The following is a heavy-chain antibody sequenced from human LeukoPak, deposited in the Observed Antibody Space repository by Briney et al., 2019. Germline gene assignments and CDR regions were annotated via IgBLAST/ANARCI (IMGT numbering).Heavy chain of an antibody. CDR1: GGTFSNHA. D-gene: IGHD2-2*01. J-gene: IGHJ4*02. Sequence: ASVKVSCKASGGTFSNHAINWVRQAPGQGLEWMGSIIPLSGTTNYAQEFQGRVTVSADMSSSTAYMDLSSLRSDDTAVYYCARLRSSNWDVFDYWGQGTLVTVSS. CDR3: ARLRSSNWDVFDY. V-gene: IGHV1-69*06. CDR2: IIPLSGTT.